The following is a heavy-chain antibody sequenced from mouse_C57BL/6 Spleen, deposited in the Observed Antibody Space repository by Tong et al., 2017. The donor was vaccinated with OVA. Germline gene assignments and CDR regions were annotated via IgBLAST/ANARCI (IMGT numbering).Heavy chain of an antibody. CDR3: AREDDYDGDGQYYYAMDY. D-gene: IGHD2-4*01. CDR2: ILPGSGST. Sequence: VQLQESGAELMKPGASVKLSCKATGYTFTGYWIEWVKQRPGHGLEWIGEILPGSGSTNYNEKFKGKATFTADTSSNTAYMQLSSLTTEDSAVYYCAREDDYDGDGQYYYAMDYWGQGTSDTVSS. J-gene: IGHJ4*01. CDR1: GYTFTGYW. V-gene: IGHV1-9*01.